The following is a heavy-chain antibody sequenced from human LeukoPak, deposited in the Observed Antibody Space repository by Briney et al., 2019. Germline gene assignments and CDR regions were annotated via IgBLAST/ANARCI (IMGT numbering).Heavy chain of an antibody. CDR2: IYPGDSDT. V-gene: IGHV5-51*01. D-gene: IGHD2-2*01. CDR3: ARQGYCTSISCPREFDY. CDR1: GYSFTNYW. J-gene: IGHJ4*02. Sequence: GESLKISCEGSGYSFTNYWIAWVRQMPGQGLEWMGVIYPGDSDTRYSPSFRGQVTISADKTINTAYLQWTSLKASDGAMYYCARQGYCTSISCPREFDYWGQGALVTVSS.